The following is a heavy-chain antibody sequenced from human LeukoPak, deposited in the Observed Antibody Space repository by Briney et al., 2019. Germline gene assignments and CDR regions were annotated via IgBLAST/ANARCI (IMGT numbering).Heavy chain of an antibody. CDR2: ISSSSSYI. J-gene: IGHJ3*02. V-gene: IGHV3-21*01. CDR3: ARDMSPSILTGPSSPYAFDI. Sequence: PGGSLRLSCAASGFTFSSYSMNWVRQAPGKGLEWVSSISSSSSYIYYADSVRGRFTISRDNAKNSLYLQMNSLRAEDTAVYYCARDMSPSILTGPSSPYAFDIWGQGTMVTVSS. CDR1: GFTFSSYS. D-gene: IGHD3-9*01.